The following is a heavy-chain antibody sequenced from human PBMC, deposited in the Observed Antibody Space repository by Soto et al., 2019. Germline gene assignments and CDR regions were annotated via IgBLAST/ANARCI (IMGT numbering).Heavy chain of an antibody. CDR1: GGTFSSYA. D-gene: IGHD3-22*01. Sequence: SVKVSCKASGGTFSSYAISWVRQAPGQGLEWMGGIIPIFGTANYAQKFQGRVTITADESTSTAYMELSSLRSEDTAVYYCDATYYYDSSGPTAPKTAFDIWGQGTMVTVSS. J-gene: IGHJ3*02. V-gene: IGHV1-69*13. CDR2: IIPIFGTA. CDR3: DATYYYDSSGPTAPKTAFDI.